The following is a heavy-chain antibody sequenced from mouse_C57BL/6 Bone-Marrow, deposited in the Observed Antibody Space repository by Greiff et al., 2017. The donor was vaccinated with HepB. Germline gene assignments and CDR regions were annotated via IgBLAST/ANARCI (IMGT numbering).Heavy chain of an antibody. Sequence: VQLQQPGAELVKPGASVKMSCKASGYTFTSYWITWVKQRPGQGLEWIGDIYPGSGSTNYNEKFKSKATLTVDTSSSTAYMQLSSLTSEDSAVYYCARGPFYYDGSSYWGQGTTLTVSS. V-gene: IGHV1-55*01. J-gene: IGHJ2*01. CDR3: ARGPFYYDGSSY. CDR2: IYPGSGST. D-gene: IGHD1-1*01. CDR1: GYTFTSYW.